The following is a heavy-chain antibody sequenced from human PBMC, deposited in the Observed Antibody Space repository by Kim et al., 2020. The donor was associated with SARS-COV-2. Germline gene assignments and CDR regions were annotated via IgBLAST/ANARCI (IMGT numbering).Heavy chain of an antibody. CDR2: ISSSGSTI. V-gene: IGHV3-11*01. CDR1: GFTFSDYY. CDR3: ARRSAFVLLIYAVPYFDY. J-gene: IGHJ4*02. D-gene: IGHD2-8*01. Sequence: GGSLRLSCAASGFTFSDYYMSWIRQAPGKGLEWVSYISSSGSTIYYADSVKGRFTVSGDNAKNSLYLQVNSLRAEDTAVYYCARRSAFVLLIYAVPYFDYWGQGTLVTVSS.